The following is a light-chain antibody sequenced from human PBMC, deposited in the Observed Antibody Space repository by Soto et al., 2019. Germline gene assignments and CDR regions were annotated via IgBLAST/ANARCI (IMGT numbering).Light chain of an antibody. Sequence: DIQMTQSPSSLSASVGDRVTITCRASQSISRYLNWYQQKPGKAPKLLIYAASSLQSGVPSRFSGSGSGTDFTLTIISLQPEDFATDYCQQSYSTPRLFTFGQGTNLEI. CDR3: QQSYSTPRLFT. V-gene: IGKV1-39*01. CDR1: QSISRY. J-gene: IGKJ2*01. CDR2: AAS.